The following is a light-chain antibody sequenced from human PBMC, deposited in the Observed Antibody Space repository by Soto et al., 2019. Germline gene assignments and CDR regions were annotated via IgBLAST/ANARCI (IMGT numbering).Light chain of an antibody. Sequence: DIVMTHSPDPLAVSLGERATINCKSSQSVLYSSNNKNYLAWYQQKPRQPPKLLIYWTSTRESGVPDRFSGSGSGTDFTLTISSLQAEDVAVYYCQQYYNTPFTFGGGTKVDIK. CDR3: QQYYNTPFT. J-gene: IGKJ4*01. V-gene: IGKV4-1*01. CDR1: QSVLYSSNNKNY. CDR2: WTS.